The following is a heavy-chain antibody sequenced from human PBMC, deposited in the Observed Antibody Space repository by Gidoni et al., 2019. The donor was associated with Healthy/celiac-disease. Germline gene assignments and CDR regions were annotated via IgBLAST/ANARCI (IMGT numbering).Heavy chain of an antibody. V-gene: IGHV1-18*01. CDR1: GYTFTSYG. D-gene: IGHD3-3*01. Sequence: QVQLVQSGAEVKKPGAPVKVSCKASGYTFTSYGISWVRQAPGQGLEWMGWISAYNGNTNYAQKLQGRVTMTTDTSTSTAYMELRSLRSDDTAVYYCARWVTPFGVDVYFDDWGQGTLVTVSS. J-gene: IGHJ4*02. CDR3: ARWVTPFGVDVYFDD. CDR2: ISAYNGNT.